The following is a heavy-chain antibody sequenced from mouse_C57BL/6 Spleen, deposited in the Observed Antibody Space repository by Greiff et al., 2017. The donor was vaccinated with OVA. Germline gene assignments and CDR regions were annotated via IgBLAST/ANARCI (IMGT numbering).Heavy chain of an antibody. CDR3: ARDDYVDY. Sequence: QVQLQQPGAELVKPGASVKLSCKASGYTFTSYWMQWVKQRPGQGLEWIGEIDPSDSYTNYNQKFKGKATLTVDTSSSTAYMQLSSLTSEDSAVYYCARDDYVDYWGQGTTLTVSS. J-gene: IGHJ2*01. D-gene: IGHD2-3*01. CDR2: IDPSDSYT. V-gene: IGHV1-50*01. CDR1: GYTFTSYW.